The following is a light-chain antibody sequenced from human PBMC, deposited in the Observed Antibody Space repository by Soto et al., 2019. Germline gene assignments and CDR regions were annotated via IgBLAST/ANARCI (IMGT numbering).Light chain of an antibody. CDR2: GAS. Sequence: IVMTQYPATLSVSPGERATLSYRASQSVATNLAWYQQKPGQPPRLLIYGASTRATGIPARFSGSGSGTEFTLSISSLQSVDFAVYSCQQYNNWPWTFGQGTKVDIK. V-gene: IGKV3-15*01. CDR1: QSVATN. J-gene: IGKJ1*01. CDR3: QQYNNWPWT.